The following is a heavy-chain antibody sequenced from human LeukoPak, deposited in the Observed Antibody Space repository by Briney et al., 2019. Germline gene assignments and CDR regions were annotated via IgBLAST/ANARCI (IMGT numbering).Heavy chain of an antibody. CDR3: AKGGLMVYATYYYGMDV. V-gene: IGHV3-30*18. CDR2: ISYDGSNK. D-gene: IGHD2-8*01. Sequence: PGGSLRLSCAASGFTFSSYGMHWVRQAPGKGLEWVAVISYDGSNKYYADSVKGRFTISRDNSKNTLYLQMNSLRAEDTAVYYCAKGGLMVYATYYYGMDVWGQGTTVTVSS. J-gene: IGHJ6*02. CDR1: GFTFSSYG.